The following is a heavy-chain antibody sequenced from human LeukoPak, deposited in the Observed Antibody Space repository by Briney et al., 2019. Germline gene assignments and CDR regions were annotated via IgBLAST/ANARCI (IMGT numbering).Heavy chain of an antibody. D-gene: IGHD3-16*01. Sequence: GGSLRLSCAASGFTFSSYAMHWVRQAPGKGLEWVAVISYDGSNKYYADSVKGRFTISRDNSKNTLYLQMNGLRVEDTAVYYCTRRLDDWGQGTLVTVSS. J-gene: IGHJ4*02. CDR2: ISYDGSNK. CDR1: GFTFSSYA. V-gene: IGHV3-30*04. CDR3: TRRLDD.